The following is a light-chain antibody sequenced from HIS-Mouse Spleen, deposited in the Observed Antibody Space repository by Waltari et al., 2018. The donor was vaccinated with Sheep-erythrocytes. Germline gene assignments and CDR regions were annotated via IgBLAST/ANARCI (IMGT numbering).Light chain of an antibody. J-gene: IGLJ1*01. CDR1: SRDAGAYNY. CDR3: CSYAGSYTYV. CDR2: DVS. Sequence: QSALTQPRSVSGSPGQSVTISCNGTSRDAGAYNYFSWYQQPPSKAPQLMIYDVSKRPSGVPDRFSGSTSGNTASLTISGLQAEDEADYYCCSYAGSYTYVFGTGTKVTVL. V-gene: IGLV2-11*01.